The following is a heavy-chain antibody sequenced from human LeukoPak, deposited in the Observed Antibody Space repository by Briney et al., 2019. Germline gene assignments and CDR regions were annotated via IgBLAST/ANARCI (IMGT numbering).Heavy chain of an antibody. V-gene: IGHV3-21*01. J-gene: IGHJ4*02. Sequence: PGGSLRLSCAASGFTFSSYSMNWVRRAPGKGLEWVSCITSTSSYIYYADSVKGRFTISRDNAKNSLYLQMNSLRAEDTAVYYCARRMYYSASESTLAKSIDYWGQGTLVTVSS. CDR2: ITSTSSYI. D-gene: IGHD3-10*01. CDR3: ARRMYYSASESTLAKSIDY. CDR1: GFTFSSYS.